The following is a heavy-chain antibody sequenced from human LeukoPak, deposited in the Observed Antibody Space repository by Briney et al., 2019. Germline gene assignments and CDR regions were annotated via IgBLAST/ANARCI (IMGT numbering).Heavy chain of an antibody. CDR1: GYTFTIYA. V-gene: IGHV1-3*01. CDR2: INAGNGNT. D-gene: IGHD3-10*01. J-gene: IGHJ4*02. Sequence: ASVKVSCKASGYTFTIYAMHWVRQAPGQRLEWMGWINAGNGNTKYSQKFQGRVTITRDTSASTAYMELSSLRSEDTAVYYCARVYYGSRVKIYYFDYWGQGTLVTVSS. CDR3: ARVYYGSRVKIYYFDY.